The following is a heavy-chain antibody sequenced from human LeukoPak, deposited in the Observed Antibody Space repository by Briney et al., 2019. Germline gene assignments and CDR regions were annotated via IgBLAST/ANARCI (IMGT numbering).Heavy chain of an antibody. D-gene: IGHD5-18*01. Sequence: PGGSLRLSCAASGFTFSSYGMHWVRQAPGKGLGWGAVISYDGSNKYYADSVKGRFTISRDNDKNSLYLQMKNLRPEDTAVYYCVRQIHAYSYGDSWFDPWGQGTLVTVSS. CDR2: ISYDGSNK. CDR3: VRQIHAYSYGDSWFDP. J-gene: IGHJ5*02. CDR1: GFTFSSYG. V-gene: IGHV3-30*03.